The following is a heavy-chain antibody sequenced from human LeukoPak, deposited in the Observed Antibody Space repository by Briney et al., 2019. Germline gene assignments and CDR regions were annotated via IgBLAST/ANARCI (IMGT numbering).Heavy chain of an antibody. J-gene: IGHJ4*02. D-gene: IGHD6-13*01. CDR3: AREGIAAAGVDY. CDR2: INPNSGGT. V-gene: IGHV1-2*06. Sequence: ASVKVFCKASGYTFTGYYMHWVRQAPGQGLEWMGRINPNSGGTNYAQKFQGRVTMTRDTSISTAYMELSRLRSDDTAVYYCAREGIAAAGVDYWGQGTLVTVSS. CDR1: GYTFTGYY.